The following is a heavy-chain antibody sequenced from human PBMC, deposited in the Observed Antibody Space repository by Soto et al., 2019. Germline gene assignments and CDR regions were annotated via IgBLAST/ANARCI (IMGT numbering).Heavy chain of an antibody. CDR2: IKSDGSGT. J-gene: IGHJ4*02. D-gene: IGHD3-22*01. CDR3: VRGDGDYYDGNGYLGRH. V-gene: IGHV3-74*03. Sequence: EVQLVESGGGLVQPGGSLTLSCAASGFTFSSYWMHWVRQARGKGLMWVSRIKSDGSGTMYADSVKGRLTTSRDNAKNTLYLQMNSLRVDDTAVYYCVRGDGDYYDGNGYLGRHWGQGTLVTVSS. CDR1: GFTFSSYW.